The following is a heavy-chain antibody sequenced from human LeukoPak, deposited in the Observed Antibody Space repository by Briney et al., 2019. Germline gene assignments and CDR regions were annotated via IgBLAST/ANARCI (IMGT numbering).Heavy chain of an antibody. CDR2: ISYVGSNK. CDR3: AAAPAPVIAVAGTRPGDLTVDY. CDR1: GFTFSSYA. J-gene: IGHJ4*02. V-gene: IGHV3-30-3*01. D-gene: IGHD6-19*01. Sequence: GGSLRLSCAASGFTFSSYAMHWVRQAPGKGLDGVAGISYVGSNKYYAISVRGRFTISRDNSKNTLYLQMTSMSAEAPAVYYCAAAPAPVIAVAGTRPGDLTVDYWGQGTLVTVSS.